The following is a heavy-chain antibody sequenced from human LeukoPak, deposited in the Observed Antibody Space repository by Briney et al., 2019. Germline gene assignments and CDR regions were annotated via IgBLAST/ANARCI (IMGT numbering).Heavy chain of an antibody. J-gene: IGHJ3*02. Sequence: GASVKVSCKASGYTFTTYYIHWVRQVPGQGLEWMGIINPSGGSPTYARKFQGRVTMTRDTSTSTVYMDLSRLTPEDTAVYSCARVGIRGAFDIWGQGTMVIVSS. V-gene: IGHV1-46*01. CDR2: INPSGGSP. CDR1: GYTFTTYY. CDR3: ARVGIRGAFDI. D-gene: IGHD3-10*01.